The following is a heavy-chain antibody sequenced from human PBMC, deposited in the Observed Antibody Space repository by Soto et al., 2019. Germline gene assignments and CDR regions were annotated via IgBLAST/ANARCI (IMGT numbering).Heavy chain of an antibody. CDR3: ARGQRCSSTSCYEYY. Sequence: GGSLRLSCSTSGFTFSNYVMHWVRQAPGEGHGLRRGLEWVSVIYSGGSTYYADSVKGRFTISRHNSKNTLYLQMNSLRAEDTAVYYCARGQRCSSTSCYEYYWGQGTLVTVSS. J-gene: IGHJ4*02. D-gene: IGHD2-2*01. V-gene: IGHV3-53*04. CDR1: GFTFSNYV. CDR2: IYSGGST.